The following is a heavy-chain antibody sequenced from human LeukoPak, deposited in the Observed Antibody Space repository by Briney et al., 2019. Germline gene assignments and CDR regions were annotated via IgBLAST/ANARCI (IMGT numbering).Heavy chain of an antibody. CDR3: AREGTWYYDSSGYRDAFDI. CDR2: ISSSSSYI. J-gene: IGHJ3*02. V-gene: IGHV3-21*01. D-gene: IGHD3-22*01. CDR1: GFTFSSYS. Sequence: PGGSLRLSCAASGFTFSSYSMNWVLQAPGKGLEWVSSISSSSSYIYYADSVKGRFTISRDNAKNSLYLQMNSLRAEDTAVYYRAREGTWYYDSSGYRDAFDIWGQGTMVTVSS.